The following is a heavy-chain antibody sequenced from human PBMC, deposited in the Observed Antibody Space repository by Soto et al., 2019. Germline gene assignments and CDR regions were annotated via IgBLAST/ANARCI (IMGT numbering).Heavy chain of an antibody. J-gene: IGHJ4*02. CDR2: ISINGGST. Sequence: LRLSCSASGFTFSSYAMHWVRQAPGKGLEYVSSISINGGSTHYADSVKGRFTISRDNSRNTQYLQMSSLRADDTAVYYCVKGEFYYDSSAYYPFDSWGQGTLVTVSS. CDR3: VKGEFYYDSSAYYPFDS. D-gene: IGHD3-22*01. CDR1: GFTFSSYA. V-gene: IGHV3-64D*06.